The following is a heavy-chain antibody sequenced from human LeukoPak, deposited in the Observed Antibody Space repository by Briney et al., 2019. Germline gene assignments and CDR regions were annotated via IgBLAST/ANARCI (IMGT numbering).Heavy chain of an antibody. D-gene: IGHD6-19*01. CDR2: LTSGSSAI. CDR1: GFTFSNYN. CDR3: VRGYSSGRAAFDI. V-gene: IGHV3-48*01. J-gene: IGHJ3*02. Sequence: GGSLRLSCAASGFTFSNYNMNWVRQAPGKGLEWVSYLTSGSSAIYYADSVTGRFTISRDNAKNSLYLQMNSLRAEDTAVYYCVRGYSSGRAAFDIWGQGTMVTVSS.